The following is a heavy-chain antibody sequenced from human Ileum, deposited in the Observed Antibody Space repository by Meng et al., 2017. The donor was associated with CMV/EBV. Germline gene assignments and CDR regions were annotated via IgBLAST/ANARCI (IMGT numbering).Heavy chain of an antibody. Sequence: GESLKISCAASGFTFSSYSMNWVRQAPGKGLEWVSSISSSSSYIYYADSVKGRFTISRDNAKNSLYLQMNSLRAEDTAVYYCARNYYGSGRGMDVWGQGTTVTVSS. CDR1: GFTFSSYS. CDR3: ARNYYGSGRGMDV. CDR2: ISSSSSYI. D-gene: IGHD3-10*01. V-gene: IGHV3-21*01. J-gene: IGHJ6*02.